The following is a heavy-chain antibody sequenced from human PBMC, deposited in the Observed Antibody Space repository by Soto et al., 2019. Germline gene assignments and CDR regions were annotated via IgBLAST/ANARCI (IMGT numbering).Heavy chain of an antibody. J-gene: IGHJ5*02. CDR1: GGSISSSSYY. D-gene: IGHD2-2*01. CDR3: ARRANGVVVPTHWFDP. Sequence: QLQLQESGPGLVKPSETLSLTCTVSGGSISSSSYYWGWIRQPPGKGLEWIGSIYYSGSTYYNPSLKSRVTISVDTSKNQFSLKLSSVTAADTAVYYCARRANGVVVPTHWFDPWGQGTLVTVSS. CDR2: IYYSGST. V-gene: IGHV4-39*01.